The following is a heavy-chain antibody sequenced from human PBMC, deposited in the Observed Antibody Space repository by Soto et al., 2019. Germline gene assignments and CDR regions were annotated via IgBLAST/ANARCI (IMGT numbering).Heavy chain of an antibody. V-gene: IGHV1-18*01. D-gene: IGHD3-9*01. CDR2: ISAYNGNT. CDR1: GYTFTSYG. Sequence: GASVKVSCKASGYTFTSYGISWVRQAPGQGLEWMGWISAYNGNTNYAQKLQGRVTMTTDTSTSTAYMELRSLRSDDTAVYYCARDSKSNVLRYFDWLLAPESMDVWGKGTTVNVSS. J-gene: IGHJ6*03. CDR3: ARDSKSNVLRYFDWLLAPESMDV.